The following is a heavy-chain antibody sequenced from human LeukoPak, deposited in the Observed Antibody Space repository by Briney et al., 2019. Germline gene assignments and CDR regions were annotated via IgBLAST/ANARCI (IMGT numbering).Heavy chain of an antibody. CDR2: INSDGSST. CDR1: GFTFSSYW. V-gene: IGHV3-74*01. J-gene: IGHJ4*02. D-gene: IGHD1-26*01. CDR3: ARDRSGSYYHPFDY. Sequence: PGGSLRLSCAASGFTFSSYWMHWVRQAPGKGLVWVSRINSDGSSTSYADSVKGRFTISRDNAKNMLYLQMNSLRAEDTAVYYCARDRSGSYYHPFDYWGQGTLVTVSS.